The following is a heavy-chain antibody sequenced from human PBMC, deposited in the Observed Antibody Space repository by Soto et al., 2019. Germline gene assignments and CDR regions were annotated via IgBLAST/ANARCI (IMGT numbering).Heavy chain of an antibody. CDR1: SASENI. V-gene: IGHV4-34*01. CDR3: ARDRSGYYYGMHV. CDR2: INHSGST. Sequence: SASENIWNWVRQPPGKGLEWIGEINHSGSTKYNPSLKSRVTLSVDTSKNQFSLRVFTVTAADTAVYDGARDRSGYYYGMHVWGQGTTVTVS. J-gene: IGHJ6*02.